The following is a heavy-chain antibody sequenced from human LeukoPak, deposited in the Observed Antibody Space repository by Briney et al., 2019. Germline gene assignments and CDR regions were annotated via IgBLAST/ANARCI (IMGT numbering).Heavy chain of an antibody. D-gene: IGHD3-22*01. CDR3: ARGGDSSGYYYEGDGFDY. J-gene: IGHJ4*02. V-gene: IGHV4-59*01. Sequence: SETLSLTCTVSGGSISSYYWSWIRQPPGKELEWIGYIYYSGSTNYNPSLKSRVTISVDTSKNQFSLKLSSVTAADTAVYYCARGGDSSGYYYEGDGFDYWGQGTLVTVSS. CDR2: IYYSGST. CDR1: GGSISSYY.